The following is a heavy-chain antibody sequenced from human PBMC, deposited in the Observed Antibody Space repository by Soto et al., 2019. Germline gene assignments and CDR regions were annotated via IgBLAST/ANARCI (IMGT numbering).Heavy chain of an antibody. V-gene: IGHV2-70*01. CDR1: GFSLSTSGMC. D-gene: IGHD6-13*01. J-gene: IGHJ6*02. Sequence: SGPTLVNPTQTLTLTCTFSGFSLSTSGMCVSWIRQPPGKALEWLALIDWDDDKYYSTSLKTRLTISKDTSKNQVVLTMTNMDPVDTATYYCARIPLAAAAPSAPYYGMDVWGQGTTVTVSS. CDR3: ARIPLAAAAPSAPYYGMDV. CDR2: IDWDDDK.